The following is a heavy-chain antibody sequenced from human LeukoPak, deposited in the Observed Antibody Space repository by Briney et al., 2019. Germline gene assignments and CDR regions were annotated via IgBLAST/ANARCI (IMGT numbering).Heavy chain of an antibody. CDR2: ISDIGSI. Sequence: PSETLSLTCTVSGGSISSYYWSWIRQPPGKGLEWIAYISDIGSIDYNPSLKSRVTISLDTSKNQFSLKLSSVTAADTAVYYCAGHHPRNTVDFWGQGTLVTVSS. D-gene: IGHD2/OR15-2a*01. CDR1: GGSISSYY. CDR3: AGHHPRNTVDF. V-gene: IGHV4-59*08. J-gene: IGHJ4*02.